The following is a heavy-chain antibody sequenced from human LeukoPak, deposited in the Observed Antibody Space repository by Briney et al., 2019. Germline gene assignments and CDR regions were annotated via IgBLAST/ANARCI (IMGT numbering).Heavy chain of an antibody. CDR3: VRGGTNYYYDY. V-gene: IGHV3-23*01. Sequence: GGSLRLSCAASGFTFSNYAMNWVHQAPGKGLEWVSAATASGGTTYYADSMKGQFTISRDNSKNTLYLQMDSLRAEDTAVYYCVRGGTNYYYDYWGQGTLVTVSS. CDR1: GFTFSNYA. CDR2: ATASGGTT. J-gene: IGHJ4*02. D-gene: IGHD1-26*01.